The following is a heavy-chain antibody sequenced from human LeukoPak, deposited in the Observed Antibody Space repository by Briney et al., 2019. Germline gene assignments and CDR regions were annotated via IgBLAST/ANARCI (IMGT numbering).Heavy chain of an antibody. CDR3: AESPMTRVTTGGFDF. D-gene: IGHD4-17*01. CDR1: GFTFSSYA. V-gene: IGHV3-23*01. Sequence: QTGGSLRLSCAASGFTFSSYAMSWVRQAPGKGLEWVSAISGSGGSTYYADSVKGRFTISRDNSKNTLYLQMNSLRAEDTAVYYCAESPMTRVTTGGFDFWGQGTLVTVSS. J-gene: IGHJ4*02. CDR2: ISGSGGST.